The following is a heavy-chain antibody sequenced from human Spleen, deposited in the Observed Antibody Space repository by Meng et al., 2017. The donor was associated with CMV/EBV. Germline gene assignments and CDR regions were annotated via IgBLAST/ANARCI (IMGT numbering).Heavy chain of an antibody. V-gene: IGHV1-18*04. J-gene: IGHJ6*02. CDR1: GYTFTSYG. CDR3: ARDSQIVLEPPDITDYHYYGMDV. Sequence: ASVKVSCKASGYTFTSYGISWVRQAPGQGLEWMGWISSYSGNTNYAQKVQGRFTMTTDKSTNTAYMELRSLRSDDSAVYYCARDSQIVLEPPDITDYHYYGMDVWGQGTTVTVSS. CDR2: ISSYSGNT. D-gene: IGHD2-8*02.